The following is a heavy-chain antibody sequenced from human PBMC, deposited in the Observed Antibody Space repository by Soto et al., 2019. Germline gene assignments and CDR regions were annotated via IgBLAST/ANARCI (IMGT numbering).Heavy chain of an antibody. D-gene: IGHD3-10*01. CDR1: GFPFDDLV. CDR2: IRNQSYQETT. J-gene: IGHJ4*02. V-gene: IGHV3-49*04. CDR3: VRDLDGSGSYYTDH. Sequence: GLSLQLAFTGSGFPFDDLVINWVRKDPGKGLEWVGLIRNQSYQETTEYAAAVKVRFTISRDTSNGIAYLQMNSLNIEDSAVYYCVRDLDGSGSYYTDHWVPGTQVTVSS.